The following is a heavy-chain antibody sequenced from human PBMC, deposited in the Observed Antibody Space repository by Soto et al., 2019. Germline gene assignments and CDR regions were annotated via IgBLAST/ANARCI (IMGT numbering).Heavy chain of an antibody. D-gene: IGHD2-2*01. Sequence: ASVKVSCKASGYTFTSYYMHWVRQAPGQGLEWMGIVNPSGGSTSYAQKFQGRVTMTRDTSTSTVYMELSSLRSEDTAVYYCARNIVVEPDLGFYYYMDVWSKGTTVTVSS. J-gene: IGHJ6*03. CDR1: GYTFTSYY. V-gene: IGHV1-46*03. CDR2: VNPSGGST. CDR3: ARNIVVEPDLGFYYYMDV.